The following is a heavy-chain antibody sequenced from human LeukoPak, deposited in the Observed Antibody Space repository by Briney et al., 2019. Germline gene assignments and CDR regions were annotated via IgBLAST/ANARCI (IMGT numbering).Heavy chain of an antibody. J-gene: IGHJ6*03. V-gene: IGHV3-7*01. D-gene: IGHD6-19*01. CDR1: GFTFNSYW. CDR3: ARGWGDAQWLVLGFSYYMDV. Sequence: GGSLRLSCAASGFTFNSYWTSWVRQAPGKGLEWVANIKQDGSEKYYVDSVKGRFTISRDNAKNSLYLQMNSLRAEDTAVYYCARGWGDAQWLVLGFSYYMDVWGKGTTVTISS. CDR2: IKQDGSEK.